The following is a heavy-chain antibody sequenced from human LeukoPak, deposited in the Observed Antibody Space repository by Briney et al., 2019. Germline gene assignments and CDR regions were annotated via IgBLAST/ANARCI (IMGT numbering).Heavy chain of an antibody. CDR2: ISSSSSYI. Sequence: AGGSLRLSCAASGFTFSSYSMNWVRQAPGKGLEWVSSISSSSSYIYYADSVKGRFTISRDNAKNSLYLQMNSLRAEDTAVYYCARDPGWNYVGPYFDYWGQGTLVTVSS. D-gene: IGHD1-7*01. CDR1: GFTFSSYS. V-gene: IGHV3-21*01. CDR3: ARDPGWNYVGPYFDY. J-gene: IGHJ4*02.